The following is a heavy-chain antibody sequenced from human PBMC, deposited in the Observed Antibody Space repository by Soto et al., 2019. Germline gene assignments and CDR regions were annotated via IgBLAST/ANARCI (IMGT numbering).Heavy chain of an antibody. J-gene: IGHJ6*03. CDR1: GFTFRSYR. D-gene: IGHD3-3*01. CDR2: IKEDGSEK. Sequence: EVQLMESGGGLVQPGGSLRLSCAASGFTFRSYRMSWVRQAPGKGLEWAANIKEDGSEKNYGGSVKGRFTISRDNAQKSLYLQMNSLRVEDTAVYYCVRVRDFWSGSHSSFYYMDVWGKGTTVTVSS. V-gene: IGHV3-7*01. CDR3: VRVRDFWSGSHSSFYYMDV.